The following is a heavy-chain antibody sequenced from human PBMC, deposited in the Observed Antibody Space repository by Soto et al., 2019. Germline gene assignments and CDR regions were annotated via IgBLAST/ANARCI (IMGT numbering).Heavy chain of an antibody. CDR3: ARSRSVGWFDP. Sequence: LCGGSISSGGYYWSWIRQHPGKGLEWIGYIYYSGSTYYNPSLKSRVTISVDTSKNQFSLKLSSVTAADTAVYYCARSRSVGWFDPWGQGTLVTVSS. CDR2: IYYSGST. J-gene: IGHJ5*02. D-gene: IGHD3-10*01. V-gene: IGHV4-31*02. CDR1: GGSISSGGYY.